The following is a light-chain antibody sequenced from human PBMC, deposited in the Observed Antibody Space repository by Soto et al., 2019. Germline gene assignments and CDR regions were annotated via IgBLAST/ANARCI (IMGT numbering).Light chain of an antibody. CDR3: QQSYTTRLT. CDR1: QSISTY. Sequence: DIDMTQFPSFQSPSIVGRLTISCRASQSISTYLNWYQQRPGKAPKLLIYAASNLHSGVPSRFSGSGSGTDFTLTISSLQPEDSATDYCQQSYTTRLTFGGGTKVDIK. CDR2: AAS. V-gene: IGKV1-39*01. J-gene: IGKJ4*01.